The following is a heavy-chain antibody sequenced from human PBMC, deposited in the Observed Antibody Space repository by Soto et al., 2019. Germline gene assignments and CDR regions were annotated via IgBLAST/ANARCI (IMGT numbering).Heavy chain of an antibody. V-gene: IGHV1-45*02. Sequence: ASVKVSCKASGYTFIGYYMHWVRQAPGQALEWMGWITPFKSDTNYAQKFQDRVTITRDRSVSTAYMELSNLRSDDTAMYYCARSPFAGSDAFDIWGQGTMVTVSS. J-gene: IGHJ3*02. D-gene: IGHD1-1*01. CDR2: ITPFKSDT. CDR1: GYTFIGYY. CDR3: ARSPFAGSDAFDI.